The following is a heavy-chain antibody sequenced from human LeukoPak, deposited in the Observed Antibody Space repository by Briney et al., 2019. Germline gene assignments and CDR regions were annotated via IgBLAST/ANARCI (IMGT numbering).Heavy chain of an antibody. Sequence: ASVKVSCKASGYTFTGYYLHWVRQAPGQGLEWMGWINPNSGGTNYAQKFQGRVTMTSDTSINTAYMELRRLRSDDTAVYFCARGPREGMIVVVISHHFDYWGQGTLVTVSP. CDR2: INPNSGGT. V-gene: IGHV1-2*02. CDR3: ARGPREGMIVVVISHHFDY. D-gene: IGHD3-22*01. CDR1: GYTFTGYY. J-gene: IGHJ4*02.